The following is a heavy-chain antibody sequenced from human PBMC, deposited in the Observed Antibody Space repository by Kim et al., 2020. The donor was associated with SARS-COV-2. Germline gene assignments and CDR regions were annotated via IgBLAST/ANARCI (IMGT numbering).Heavy chain of an antibody. Sequence: SETLSLTCTVSGGSISNYYWSWVRQPTGKGLEWIGYIYYSGSTNYSPSLKSRVTMSVDTSKNQFSLNLTSVTAADTAVYYCARVDTAYYYGVDVWGQGTT. V-gene: IGHV4-59*01. CDR1: GGSISNYY. J-gene: IGHJ6*02. D-gene: IGHD2-2*02. CDR3: ARVDTAYYYGVDV. CDR2: IYYSGST.